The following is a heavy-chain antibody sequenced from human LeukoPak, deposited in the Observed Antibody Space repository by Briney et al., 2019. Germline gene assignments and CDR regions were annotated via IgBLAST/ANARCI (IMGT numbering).Heavy chain of an antibody. V-gene: IGHV4-61*02. CDR1: GGSISSGSYY. Sequence: SETLSPTCTVSGGSISSGSYYWSWIRQPAGKGLEWIGRIYTSGSTNYNPSLKSRVTISVDTSKNQFSLKLSSVTAADTAVYYCASMMVRGPLDPWGQGTLVTVSS. J-gene: IGHJ5*02. CDR2: IYTSGST. CDR3: ASMMVRGPLDP. D-gene: IGHD3-10*01.